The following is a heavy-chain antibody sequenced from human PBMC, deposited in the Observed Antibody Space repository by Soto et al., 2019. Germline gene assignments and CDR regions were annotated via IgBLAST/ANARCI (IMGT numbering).Heavy chain of an antibody. J-gene: IGHJ5*02. V-gene: IGHV3-23*01. D-gene: IGHD6-19*01. CDR1: GVTFNNYG. Sequence: GPQSLSCAACGVTFNNYGMSWVRQAPGNGLDWVSAISASCATTNYADSVKGRFTISRDNAKNTLYLQMNSLRAGDTAVYYCAKESIAVAGQRNYFDLWGQGTLVTVSS. CDR3: AKESIAVAGQRNYFDL. CDR2: ISASCATT.